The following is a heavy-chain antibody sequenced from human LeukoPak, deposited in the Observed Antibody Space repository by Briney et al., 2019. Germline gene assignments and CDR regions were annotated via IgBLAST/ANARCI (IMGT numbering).Heavy chain of an antibody. V-gene: IGHV3-9*01. Sequence: GRSLRLSCAASGFTFDDYAMHWVRQAPGKGLEWVSGIRWNSGNIGYADSVKGRFTISRDNDKNSLYLQMNSLRAEDTALYYCAKDDVPWGQGTLVTVSS. CDR3: AKDDVP. J-gene: IGHJ5*02. CDR2: IRWNSGNI. CDR1: GFTFDDYA.